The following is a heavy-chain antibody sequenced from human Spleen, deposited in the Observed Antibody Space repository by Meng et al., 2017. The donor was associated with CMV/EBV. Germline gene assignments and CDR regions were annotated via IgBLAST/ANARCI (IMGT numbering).Heavy chain of an antibody. Sequence: ASVKVSCKASGYTFTAHYFHWVRQAPGQGLEWMGWIHPHRGDTKYAQKFQDRVTMTTDTSTSTAYMELRSLRSDDTAVYYCARESPYTGYGMDVWGQGTSVTVSS. CDR1: GYTFTAHY. J-gene: IGHJ6*02. D-gene: IGHD2-2*02. V-gene: IGHV1-2*02. CDR2: IHPHRGDT. CDR3: ARESPYTGYGMDV.